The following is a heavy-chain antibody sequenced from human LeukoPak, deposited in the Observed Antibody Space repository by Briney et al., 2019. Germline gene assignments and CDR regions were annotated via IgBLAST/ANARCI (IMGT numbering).Heavy chain of an antibody. CDR3: AREVPIAAAGTSSISFDY. CDR1: GFTFSSYW. Sequence: GGSLRLSCAASGFTFSSYWMSWVRQAPGKGLEWVANIKQDGSEKYYVDSVKGRFTISRDNAKNSLYLQMNSLRAEDTAVYYCAREVPIAAAGTSSISFDYWGQGTLVTVSS. V-gene: IGHV3-7*01. D-gene: IGHD6-13*01. J-gene: IGHJ4*02. CDR2: IKQDGSEK.